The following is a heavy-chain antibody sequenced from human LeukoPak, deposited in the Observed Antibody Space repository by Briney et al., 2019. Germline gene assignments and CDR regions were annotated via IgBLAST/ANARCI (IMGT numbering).Heavy chain of an antibody. CDR1: GFTFSSYG. D-gene: IGHD3-22*01. V-gene: IGHV3-23*03. CDR3: AKFIFYSGSEGYGDR. CDR2: IYSGGST. Sequence: GGSLRLSCAASGFTFSSYGMHWVRQAPGKGLEWVSVIYSGGSTYYADSVKGRFTISRDNSKNTLYLQMHSLSPEDTAVYYCAKFIFYSGSEGYGDRWGQGTLVTVSS. J-gene: IGHJ5*02.